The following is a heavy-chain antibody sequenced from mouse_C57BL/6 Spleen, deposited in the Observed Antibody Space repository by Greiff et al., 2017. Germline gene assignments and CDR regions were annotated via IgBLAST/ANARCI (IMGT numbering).Heavy chain of an antibody. CDR2: IHPNSGST. CDR3: ARSNGWDWYFDV. D-gene: IGHD2-5*01. V-gene: IGHV1-64*01. Sequence: QVQLQQPGAELVKPGASVKLSCKASGYTFTSYWMHWVKQRPGQGLEWIGMIHPNSGSTNYNEKFKSKATLTVDKSSSTAYMQLSSLTSEDSAVYYCARSNGWDWYFDVWGTGTTVTVSS. CDR1: GYTFTSYW. J-gene: IGHJ1*03.